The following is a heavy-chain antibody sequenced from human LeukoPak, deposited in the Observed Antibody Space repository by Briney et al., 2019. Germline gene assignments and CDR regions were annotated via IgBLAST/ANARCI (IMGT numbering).Heavy chain of an antibody. CDR2: IIPIFGTA. CDR1: GGTFSSCA. J-gene: IGHJ6*03. CDR3: AREGPYYDILTGYGYMDV. V-gene: IGHV1-69*06. D-gene: IGHD3-9*01. Sequence: SVKVSCKASGGTFSSCAISWVRQAPGQGLEWMGGIIPIFGTANYAQKFQGRVTITADKSTSTAYMELSSLRSEDTAVYYCAREGPYYDILTGYGYMDVWGKGTTVTVSS.